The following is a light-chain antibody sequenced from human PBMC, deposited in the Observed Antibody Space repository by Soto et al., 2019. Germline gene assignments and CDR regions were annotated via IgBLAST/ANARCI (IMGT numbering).Light chain of an antibody. CDR1: QSVSSK. V-gene: IGKV3D-15*01. CDR3: QQYNNWPPIT. CDR2: GAS. J-gene: IGKJ5*01. Sequence: ETVMTQSPATLSVSPGERATLSCRASQSVSSKLAWYQQKPGQAPRLLIYGASTRATGIPARFSGSGSGTEFTLSISSLQSEDFAVYYCQQYNNWPPITFGQGTRLEIK.